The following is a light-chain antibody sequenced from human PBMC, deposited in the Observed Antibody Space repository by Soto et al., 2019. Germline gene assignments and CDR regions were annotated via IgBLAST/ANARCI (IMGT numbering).Light chain of an antibody. J-gene: IGKJ1*01. Sequence: DIVMTQSPDSLPVSLGERANINCKSSQSVLYSSNNKNYLAWFQQKSGQPPKLLIYWASTRESGVPDRFSGSGSGTDFTLTISSLQAEDVAVYYCQQYYNTPRTFCQGTKVEIK. V-gene: IGKV4-1*01. CDR3: QQYYNTPRT. CDR2: WAS. CDR1: QSVLYSSNNKNY.